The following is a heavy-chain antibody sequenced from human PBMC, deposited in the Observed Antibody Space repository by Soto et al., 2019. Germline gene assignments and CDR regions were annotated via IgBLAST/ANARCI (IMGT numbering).Heavy chain of an antibody. J-gene: IGHJ6*02. CDR1: GFTFSSYS. CDR3: ARGEMDIVVVPAAMWDYYYYGMDV. Sequence: EVQLVESGGGLVQPGGSLRLSCAASGFTFSSYSMNWVRQAPGKGLEWVSYISSSSSTIYYADSVKGRFTISRDNAKNSLYLQMNSLRAEDTAVYYCARGEMDIVVVPAAMWDYYYYGMDVWGQGTTVTVSS. V-gene: IGHV3-48*01. CDR2: ISSSSSTI. D-gene: IGHD2-2*03.